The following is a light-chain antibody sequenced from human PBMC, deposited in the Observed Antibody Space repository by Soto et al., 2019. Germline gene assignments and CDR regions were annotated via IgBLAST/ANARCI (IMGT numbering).Light chain of an antibody. CDR3: CSYAGSYTL. CDR2: DVS. CDR1: SSDVGGYNF. V-gene: IGLV2-11*01. J-gene: IGLJ2*01. Sequence: QSALTQPRSVSGSPGQSVTISCTGTSSDVGGYNFVSWYQQHPGKVPKLMIYDVSQRPSGVPDRFSASKSGNTASLTISGLQAEDEADYYCCSYAGSYTLFGGGIKLTVL.